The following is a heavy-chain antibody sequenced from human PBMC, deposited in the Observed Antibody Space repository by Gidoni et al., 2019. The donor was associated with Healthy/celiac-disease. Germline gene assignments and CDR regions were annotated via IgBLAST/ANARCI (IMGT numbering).Heavy chain of an antibody. Sequence: EVQLVESGGGLVKPGGSLRLSCAASGFTFRNAWISWVRQAPGKGLELVGRIKSKTDGGTTDYAAPVKGRFTISRDDSKNTLYLQMNSLKTEDTAVYYCTTDQEIKVGAYDYWGQGTLVTVSS. CDR1: GFTFRNAW. V-gene: IGHV3-15*01. CDR2: IKSKTDGGTT. J-gene: IGHJ4*02. D-gene: IGHD1-26*01. CDR3: TTDQEIKVGAYDY.